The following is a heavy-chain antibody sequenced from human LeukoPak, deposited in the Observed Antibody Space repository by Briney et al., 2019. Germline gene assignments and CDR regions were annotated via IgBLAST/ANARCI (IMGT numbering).Heavy chain of an antibody. CDR1: GFILSDHY. V-gene: IGHV3-72*01. CDR2: TRNKANSYTT. J-gene: IGHJ5*02. Sequence: GGSLRLSYAASGFILSDHYIDWVRQAPGKGLEWVGRTRNKANSYTTEYAASVKGRFTISRDDPKNLLYLQMNSLKSEDTAVYYCGRSGRYRPSDLWGQGTLVTVSS. D-gene: IGHD1-26*01. CDR3: GRSGRYRPSDL.